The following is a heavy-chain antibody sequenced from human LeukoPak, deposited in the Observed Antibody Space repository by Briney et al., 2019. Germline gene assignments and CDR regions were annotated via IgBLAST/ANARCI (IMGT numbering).Heavy chain of an antibody. J-gene: IGHJ4*02. Sequence: SLCLSCAASGFTISSYAMHWVRQAPGKGLEWVAVISYDGSNKYYADSVKGRFTISRDNSKNTLYLQMNSLRAEDTAVYYCAREKYYYFDYWGQGTLVTVSS. D-gene: IGHD3-10*01. CDR2: ISYDGSNK. V-gene: IGHV3-30*01. CDR3: AREKYYYFDY. CDR1: GFTISSYA.